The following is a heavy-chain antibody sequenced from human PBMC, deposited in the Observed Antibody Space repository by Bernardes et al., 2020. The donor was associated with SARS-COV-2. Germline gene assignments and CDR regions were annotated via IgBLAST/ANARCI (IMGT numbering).Heavy chain of an antibody. CDR2: ISWDGDTT. V-gene: IGHV3-43*01. J-gene: IGHJ1*01. Sequence: GGSLRLSCAASGFAFGDYMMHWVRQAPGKPLEWVSLISWDGDTTNYADSVEGRFTIPRDNSEDSLYLEMQTLTPEDTAFYYCAKAPTSHDILTGYLDHWGQGTLVTVSS. D-gene: IGHD3-9*01. CDR3: AKAPTSHDILTGYLDH. CDR1: GFAFGDYM.